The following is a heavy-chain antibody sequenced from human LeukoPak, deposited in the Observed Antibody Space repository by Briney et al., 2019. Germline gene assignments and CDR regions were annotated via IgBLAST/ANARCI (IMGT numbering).Heavy chain of an antibody. V-gene: IGHV4-39*01. CDR3: ARLELSYDFWSGYPEH. J-gene: IGHJ4*02. D-gene: IGHD3-3*01. CDR2: IYYSGST. Sequence: PSETLSLTCTVSGGSISSSSYYWGWIRQPPGKGLEWIGRIYYSGSTYYNPSLKSRVTISVDTSKNQFSLKLSSVTAADTAVYYCARLELSYDFWSGYPEHWGQGTLVTVSS. CDR1: GGSISSSSYY.